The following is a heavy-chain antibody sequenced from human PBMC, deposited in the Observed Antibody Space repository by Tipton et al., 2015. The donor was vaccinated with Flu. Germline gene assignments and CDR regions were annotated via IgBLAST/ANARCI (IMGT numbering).Heavy chain of an antibody. V-gene: IGHV3-30*04. CDR1: GLTFSTFA. J-gene: IGHJ4*02. Sequence: SLRLSCSVSGLTFSTFAMQWVRRAPGKGLEWLALISYDGRNQIYADSVKGRFTISRDNSKNTLYLQMNSLGPGDTAMYYCARVQQYGSGGSFFGYYFDHWGQGTQVT. D-gene: IGHD3-10*01. CDR3: ARVQQYGSGGSFFGYYFDH. CDR2: ISYDGRNQ.